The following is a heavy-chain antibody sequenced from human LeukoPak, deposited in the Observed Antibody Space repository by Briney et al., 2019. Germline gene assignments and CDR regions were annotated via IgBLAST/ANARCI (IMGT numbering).Heavy chain of an antibody. Sequence: SETLSLTCTVSGGSISRYYWSWIRQPPAKGLEWIGYGHYSGSTKYNPSLKSRVTISVDTSKNQFSLKLTSVTAADTAVYYCARGDHASDYWGQGTLVTVSS. CDR3: ARGDHASDY. CDR1: GGSISRYY. CDR2: GHYSGST. V-gene: IGHV4-59*01. J-gene: IGHJ4*02.